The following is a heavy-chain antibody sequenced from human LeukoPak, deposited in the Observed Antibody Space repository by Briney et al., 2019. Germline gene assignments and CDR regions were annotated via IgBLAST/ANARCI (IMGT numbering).Heavy chain of an antibody. V-gene: IGHV1-18*01. Sequence: GASVKVSCKASGYTFTSYGISWVRQAPGQGLEWMGWISAYNGNTNYALKLQGRVTMATDTSTSTAYMELRSLRSDDTAVYYCARDIASSSWPGAFDIWGQGTMVTVSS. J-gene: IGHJ3*02. D-gene: IGHD6-13*01. CDR3: ARDIASSSWPGAFDI. CDR2: ISAYNGNT. CDR1: GYTFTSYG.